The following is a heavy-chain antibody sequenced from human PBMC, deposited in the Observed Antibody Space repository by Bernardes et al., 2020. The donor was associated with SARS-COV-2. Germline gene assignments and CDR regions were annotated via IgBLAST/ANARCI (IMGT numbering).Heavy chain of an antibody. CDR2: ISTSSSYK. CDR3: ARESDWNYVFDY. CDR1: GFTFSSYT. J-gene: IGHJ4*02. D-gene: IGHD1-7*01. V-gene: IGHV3-21*01. Sequence: GGSLRLSCAASGFTFSSYTMNWVRQAPGKGLEWISSISTSSSYKYYADSVKGRFTISRDNAKNSLYLQMNSLRAEDTAVYFCARESDWNYVFDYWDQGTLVTVSS.